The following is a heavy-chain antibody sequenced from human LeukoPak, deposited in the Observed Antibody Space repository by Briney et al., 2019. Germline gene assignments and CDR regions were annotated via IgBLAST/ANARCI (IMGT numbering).Heavy chain of an antibody. CDR1: GYTFTSYY. D-gene: IGHD2-2*01. V-gene: IGHV1-46*01. CDR3: ATEAQQYQLPRIDAFDI. Sequence: ASVKVSCKASGYTFTSYYMHWVRQAPGQGLEWMGIINPSGGSTSYAQKFQGRVTMTRDMSTGTVYMELSSLRSEDTAVYYCATEAQQYQLPRIDAFDIWGQGTMVTVSS. CDR2: INPSGGST. J-gene: IGHJ3*02.